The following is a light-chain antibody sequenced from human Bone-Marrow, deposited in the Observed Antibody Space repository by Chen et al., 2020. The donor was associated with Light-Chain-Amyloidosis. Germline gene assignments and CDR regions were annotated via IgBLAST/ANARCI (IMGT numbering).Light chain of an antibody. Sequence: SYVLTQPSSVSVAPGQTATIACGGNNIGSTSVHWYQQTPGQAPLLVVYDDRDRPSGIPERLSGSNAGNTATLTISRVEAGDEAEYYCQVWDRSGDRPVFGRGTKLTVL. J-gene: IGLJ3*02. CDR1: NIGSTS. V-gene: IGLV3-21*02. CDR2: DDR. CDR3: QVWDRSGDRPV.